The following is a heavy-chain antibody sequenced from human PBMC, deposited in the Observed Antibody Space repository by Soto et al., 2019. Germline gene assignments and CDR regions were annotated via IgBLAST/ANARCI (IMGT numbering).Heavy chain of an antibody. D-gene: IGHD7-27*01. Sequence: EVQLLDSGGGLVQPGGSLRLPCAASGFTFSSYTMSWVRQGPGKGLEWVSGISSSGGSTVYADSVKGRFTISRDNFKNTLYLQMSSLGAEDTAVYYCAKGWGDYWGQGTPVTVSS. V-gene: IGHV3-23*01. J-gene: IGHJ4*02. CDR1: GFTFSSYT. CDR3: AKGWGDY. CDR2: ISSSGGST.